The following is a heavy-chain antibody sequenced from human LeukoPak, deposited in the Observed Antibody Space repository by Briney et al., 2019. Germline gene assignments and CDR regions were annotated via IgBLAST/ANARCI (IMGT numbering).Heavy chain of an antibody. Sequence: PGGSLRLSCAASGFTFSDYYMSWIRQAPGKGLEWVSYISSSGNIIYSADSVKGRFTISRDNAKNSLYLQINSLRAEDTAVYYCARATAADTATIYFDYWGQGTLVTVSS. CDR3: ARATAADTATIYFDY. CDR1: GFTFSDYY. CDR2: ISSSGNII. D-gene: IGHD5-18*01. V-gene: IGHV3-11*01. J-gene: IGHJ4*02.